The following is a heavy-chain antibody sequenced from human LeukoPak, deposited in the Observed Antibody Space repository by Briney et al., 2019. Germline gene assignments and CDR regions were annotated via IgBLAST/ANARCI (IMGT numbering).Heavy chain of an antibody. CDR2: IRYDGNKK. D-gene: IGHD3-10*01. V-gene: IGHV3-30*02. J-gene: IGHJ4*02. CDR3: ARDGSGAAQGD. CDR1: GFTFSNYA. Sequence: GGSLRLSCAASGFTFSNYAMIWVRQAPGKGLEWVALIRYDGNKKSYADSVKGRFTISRDNSKNTLYLQMNSPRVEDTAVYYCARDGSGAAQGDWGQGTLVTVSS.